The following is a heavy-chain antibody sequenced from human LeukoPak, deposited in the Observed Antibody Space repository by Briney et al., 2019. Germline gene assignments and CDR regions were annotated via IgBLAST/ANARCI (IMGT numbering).Heavy chain of an antibody. CDR3: ARRQLWLRKLYWYFDL. V-gene: IGHV4-34*01. CDR2: INHSGST. CDR1: GGSFSGYY. D-gene: IGHD5-18*01. J-gene: IGHJ2*01. Sequence: SETLSLTCAVYGGSFSGYYWSWIRQPPGKVLEWIGEINHSGSTNYNPSLKSRVTISVDTSKNQFSLKLSSVTAADTAVYYCARRQLWLRKLYWYFDLWGRGTLVTVSS.